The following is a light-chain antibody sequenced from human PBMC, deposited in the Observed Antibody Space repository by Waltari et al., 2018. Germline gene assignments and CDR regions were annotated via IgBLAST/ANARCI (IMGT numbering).Light chain of an antibody. J-gene: IGLJ3*02. CDR1: KSNGGSYDY. CDR2: DVS. CDR3: KSYTGTGSWV. Sequence: QSALTQPSPASGLSGEPIPLPRTGIKSNGGSYDYVHWYQQPPGKAPKVSIYDVSQRPSGISNRFSGSKSGNTASLTISGLQADDEADYYCKSYTGTGSWVFGGGTKLTVL. V-gene: IGLV2-14*03.